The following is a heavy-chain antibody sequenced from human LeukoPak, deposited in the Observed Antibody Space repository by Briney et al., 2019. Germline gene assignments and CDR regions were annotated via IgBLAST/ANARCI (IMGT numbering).Heavy chain of an antibody. Sequence: ASVKVSCKGSGYIFPSYGLAWVRQAPGQGLERMGWISPYNGETKYAQNFQDRLTLTTDTSTSTAYMELRSLRSDDTAVYYCVRDNLPVGSPENYFDSWGQGTLVTVSS. CDR1: GYIFPSYG. J-gene: IGHJ4*02. D-gene: IGHD1-26*01. CDR2: ISPYNGET. CDR3: VRDNLPVGSPENYFDS. V-gene: IGHV1-18*01.